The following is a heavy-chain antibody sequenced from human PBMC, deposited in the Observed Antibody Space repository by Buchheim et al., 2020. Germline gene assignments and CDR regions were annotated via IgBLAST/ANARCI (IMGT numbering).Heavy chain of an antibody. CDR2: INWSGQIT. CDR3: ARVPGTGLKAAFDY. V-gene: IGHV3-11*01. Sequence: QVQLVESGGGLVKPGGSLRLSCAASGFTFSDYYMSWIRQAPGKGLEWVANINWSGQITPYAESVRGRFSISRDNAKNSLYLQMNSLRAEDTALYYCARVPGTGLKAAFDYWGQGTL. CDR1: GFTFSDYY. D-gene: IGHD2-8*02. J-gene: IGHJ4*02.